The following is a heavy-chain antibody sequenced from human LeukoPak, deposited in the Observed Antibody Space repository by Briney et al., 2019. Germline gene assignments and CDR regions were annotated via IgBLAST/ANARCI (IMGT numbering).Heavy chain of an antibody. D-gene: IGHD6-19*01. CDR2: IYYSGST. V-gene: IGHV4-59*01. CDR1: GGSISSYY. Sequence: SETLSLTCTVSGGSISSYYWSWIRQPPGKGLEWIGYIYYSGSTNYNPSLKSRVTISVDTSKNQFSLKLSSVTAADTAVYYCARAQEDSSGWRGDYFDYWGQVTLDTVSS. CDR3: ARAQEDSSGWRGDYFDY. J-gene: IGHJ4*02.